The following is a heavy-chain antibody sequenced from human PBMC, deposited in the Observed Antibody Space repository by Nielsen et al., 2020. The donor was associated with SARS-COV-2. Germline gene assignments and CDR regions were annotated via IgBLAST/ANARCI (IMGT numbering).Heavy chain of an antibody. CDR2: INHSGST. CDR1: GGSFSGYY. CDR3: ARRYSSGWYVFFDY. J-gene: IGHJ4*02. V-gene: IGHV4-34*01. Sequence: GSLRLSCAVYGGSFSGYYWGWIRQPPGKGLEWIGEINHSGSTNYNPSLKSRVTISVDTSKNQFSLKLSSVTAADTAVYYCARRYSSGWYVFFDYWGQGTLVTVSS. D-gene: IGHD6-19*01.